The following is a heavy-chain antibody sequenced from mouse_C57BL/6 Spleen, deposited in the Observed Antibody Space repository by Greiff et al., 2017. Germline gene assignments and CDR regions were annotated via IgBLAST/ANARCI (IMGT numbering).Heavy chain of an antibody. D-gene: IGHD1-1*01. CDR3: TTNYYGSSYWYFDV. Sequence: EVQLQQSGAELVRPGASVKLSCTASGFNIKDYYMHWVKQRPEQGLAWIGRIDPEDGDTEYAPKFQGKATMTADTSSNTAYLQLSSLTSEDTAVYYCTTNYYGSSYWYFDVWGTGTTVTVSS. CDR1: GFNIKDYY. CDR2: IDPEDGDT. J-gene: IGHJ1*03. V-gene: IGHV14-1*01.